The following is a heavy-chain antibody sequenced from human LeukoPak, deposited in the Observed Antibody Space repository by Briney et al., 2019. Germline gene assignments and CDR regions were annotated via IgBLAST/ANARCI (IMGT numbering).Heavy chain of an antibody. CDR2: ISYDGSNK. J-gene: IGHJ6*02. Sequence: GRSLRLSCAASGFTFSSYAMHWVRQAPGKGLEWVAVISYDGSNKYYADSVKGRFTISRDNSKNTLYLQMNSLRAEDTAVYYCATPLLSYDSSGYYYYYGMDVWGQGTTVTVSS. CDR3: ATPLLSYDSSGYYYYYGMDV. D-gene: IGHD3-22*01. V-gene: IGHV3-30-3*01. CDR1: GFTFSSYA.